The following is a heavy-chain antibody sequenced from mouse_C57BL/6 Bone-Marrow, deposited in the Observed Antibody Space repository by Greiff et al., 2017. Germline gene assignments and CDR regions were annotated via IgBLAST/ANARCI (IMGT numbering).Heavy chain of an antibody. J-gene: IGHJ3*01. V-gene: IGHV5-17*01. D-gene: IGHD2-4*01. CDR2: ISSGSSTI. CDR1: GFTFSDYG. Sequence: EVMLVESGGGLVKPGGSLKLSCAASGFTFSDYGMHWVRQAPEKGLEWVAYISSGSSTIYYADTVKGRFTISRDNAKNTLFLQMTSLRSEDTAMYYCARRYDYDWFAYWGQETLVTLSA. CDR3: ARRYDYDWFAY.